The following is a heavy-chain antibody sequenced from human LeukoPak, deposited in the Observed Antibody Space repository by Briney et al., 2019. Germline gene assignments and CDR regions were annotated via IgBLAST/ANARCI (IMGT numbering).Heavy chain of an antibody. D-gene: IGHD4-17*01. J-gene: IGHJ3*02. CDR1: GFTFSNYA. V-gene: IGHV3-15*01. Sequence: SGGSLRLSCAASGFTFSNYAMHWVRQAPGKGLEWVGRIKSKTDGGTTDYAAPVKGRFTISRDDSKNTLYLQMNSLKTEDTAVYYCTTTTVTEDDDAFDIWGQGTMVTVSS. CDR2: IKSKTDGGTT. CDR3: TTTTVTEDDDAFDI.